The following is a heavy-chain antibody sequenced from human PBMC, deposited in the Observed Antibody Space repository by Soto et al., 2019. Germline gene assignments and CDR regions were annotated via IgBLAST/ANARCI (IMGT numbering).Heavy chain of an antibody. J-gene: IGHJ4*02. Sequence: GGSLRLSCAASGFTFSSYGMHWVHQAPGKGLEWVAVIWYDGSNKYYADSVKGRFTISRDNSKNTLYLQMNSLRAEDTAVYYCARDHHIVVVPAAIDYWGQGTLVTVSS. CDR1: GFTFSSYG. D-gene: IGHD2-2*01. V-gene: IGHV3-33*08. CDR2: IWYDGSNK. CDR3: ARDHHIVVVPAAIDY.